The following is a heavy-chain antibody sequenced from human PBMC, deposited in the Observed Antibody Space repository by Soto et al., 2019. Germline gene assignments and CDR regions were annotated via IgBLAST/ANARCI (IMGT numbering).Heavy chain of an antibody. CDR1: GGTFSSYA. D-gene: IGHD6-6*01. V-gene: IGHV1-69*01. CDR3: ARVHPLEPLAARPFPHPVKIYYYYGMDV. J-gene: IGHJ6*02. Sequence: QVQLVQSGAEVKKPGSSVKVSCKASGGTFSSYAISWVRQAPGQGLEWMGGIIPIFGTANYAQKFQGRVTITADESTSTAYMELSSLRSEDTAVSYCARVHPLEPLAARPFPHPVKIYYYYGMDVWGQGTTVTVSS. CDR2: IIPIFGTA.